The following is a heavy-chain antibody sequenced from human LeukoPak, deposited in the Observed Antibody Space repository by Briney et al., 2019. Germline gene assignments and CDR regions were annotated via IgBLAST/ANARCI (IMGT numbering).Heavy chain of an antibody. J-gene: IGHJ6*02. CDR2: IKEDGSKQ. CDR3: ARDPGRQYSSIADV. D-gene: IGHD6-19*01. V-gene: IGHV3-7*03. Sequence: GGSLRLSCAASGFSFSSYWMNWVRRAPGRGLEWLANIKEDGSKQYYVDSVKGRFTISRDNAKNSLYLRMDSLRAEDTAVYYCARDPGRQYSSIADVWGQGTTVTVSS. CDR1: GFSFSSYW.